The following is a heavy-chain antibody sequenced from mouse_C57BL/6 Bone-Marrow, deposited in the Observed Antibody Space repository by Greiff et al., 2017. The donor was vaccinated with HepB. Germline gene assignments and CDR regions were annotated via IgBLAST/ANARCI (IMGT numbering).Heavy chain of an antibody. CDR1: GFNIKDYY. J-gene: IGHJ2*01. Sequence: EVQLQQSGAELVKPGASVKLSCTASGFNIKDYYMHWVKQRTEQGLEWIGRIDPEDGETKYAPKFQGKSTIPAYTYSNTAYLQLSSLTSEDTAVYYCARERIRGITTSGGFDYWGQGTTLTVSS. CDR3: ARERIRGITTSGGFDY. V-gene: IGHV14-2*01. CDR2: IDPEDGET. D-gene: IGHD1-1*01.